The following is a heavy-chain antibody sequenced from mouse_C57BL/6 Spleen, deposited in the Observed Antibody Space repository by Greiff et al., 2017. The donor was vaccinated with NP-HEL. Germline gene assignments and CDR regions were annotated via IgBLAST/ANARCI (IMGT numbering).Heavy chain of an antibody. J-gene: IGHJ2*01. V-gene: IGHV5-9-1*02. CDR1: GFTFSSYA. D-gene: IGHD2-1*01. Sequence: EVKLVESGEGLVKPGGSLKLSCAASGFTFSSYAMSWVRQTPEKRLEWVAYISSGGDYIYYADTVKGRFTISRDNARNTLYLQMSSLKSEDTAMYYCTRGGYGNYVYFDYWGQGTTLTVSS. CDR2: ISSGGDYI. CDR3: TRGGYGNYVYFDY.